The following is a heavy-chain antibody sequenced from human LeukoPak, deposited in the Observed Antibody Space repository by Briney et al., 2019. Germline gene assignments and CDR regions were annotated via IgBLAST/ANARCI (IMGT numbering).Heavy chain of an antibody. CDR3: AKGGKTSNYGYFDY. D-gene: IGHD4-11*01. CDR1: GFTFSSYA. CDR2: ISYDGSNK. Sequence: GRSLRLSCAASGFTFSSYAMHWVRQAPGKGLEWVAVISYDGSNKYYADSVKGRFTISRDNSKNTLYLQMNSLRAEDTAVYYCAKGGKTSNYGYFDYWGQGTLVTVSS. J-gene: IGHJ4*02. V-gene: IGHV3-30-3*01.